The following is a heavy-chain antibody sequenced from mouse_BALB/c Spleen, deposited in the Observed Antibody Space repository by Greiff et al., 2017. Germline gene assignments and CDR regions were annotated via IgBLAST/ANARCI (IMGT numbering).Heavy chain of an antibody. CDR1: GFSLTSYG. V-gene: IGHV2-9*02. CDR2: IWAGGST. J-gene: IGHJ3*01. Sequence: VKVVESGPGLVAPSQSLSITCTVSGFSLTSYGVHWVRQPPGKGLEWLGVIWAGGSTNYNSALMSRLSISKDNSKSQVFLKMNSLQTDDTAMYYCARDLWDYDAFAYWGQGTLVTVSA. D-gene: IGHD2-4*01. CDR3: ARDLWDYDAFAY.